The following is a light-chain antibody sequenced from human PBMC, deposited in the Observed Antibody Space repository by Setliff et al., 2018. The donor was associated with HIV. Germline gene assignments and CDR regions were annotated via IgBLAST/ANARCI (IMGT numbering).Light chain of an antibody. Sequence: QSVLPQPASVSGSPGQSITISCTGTSSDIGDTYSVSWYQQHPGKVPKLLIYDATHRPSGVSSRFSASKSGNTASLTISGLQAEDEAGYYCSSYTNSRTLVFGTGTKVTVL. CDR2: DAT. CDR1: SSDIGDTYS. V-gene: IGLV2-14*03. CDR3: SSYTNSRTLV. J-gene: IGLJ1*01.